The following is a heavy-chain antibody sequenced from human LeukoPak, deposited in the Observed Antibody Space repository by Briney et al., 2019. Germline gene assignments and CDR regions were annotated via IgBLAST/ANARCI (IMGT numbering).Heavy chain of an antibody. CDR1: GYTFTGYS. CDR3: ARGNTMVRRYGMDV. D-gene: IGHD3-10*01. V-gene: IGHV1-2*02. Sequence: ASVKVSCKASGYTFTGYSIHWVRQAPGQGLEWMGWINPNSGGTNYAQKFQGRVTITADKSTSTAYMELSSLRSEDTAVYYCARGNTMVRRYGMDVWGQGTTVTVSS. J-gene: IGHJ6*02. CDR2: INPNSGGT.